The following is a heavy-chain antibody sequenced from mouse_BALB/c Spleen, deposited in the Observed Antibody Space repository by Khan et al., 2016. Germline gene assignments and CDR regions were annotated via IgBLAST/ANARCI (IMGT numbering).Heavy chain of an antibody. Sequence: EVKLLESGPGLVKPSQSLSLTCTVTGYSITSGYGWNWIRQFPGNKLEWMGNISYSGRTNYNPSLKSRISITRDTSKNQFFLQLNSVTTEDTATYYCARTARIKYWGQGTTLTVSS. J-gene: IGHJ2*01. CDR1: GYSITSGYG. V-gene: IGHV3-2*02. CDR2: ISYSGRT. CDR3: ARTARIKY. D-gene: IGHD1-2*01.